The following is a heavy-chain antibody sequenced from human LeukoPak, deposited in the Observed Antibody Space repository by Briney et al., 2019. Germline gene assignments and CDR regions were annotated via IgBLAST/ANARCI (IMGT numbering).Heavy chain of an antibody. D-gene: IGHD2/OR15-2a*01. Sequence: RGSLRLSCGASGFTFRSYAMSWVRQAPGKGLEWVSAISSNGDTIYYADSVKGRFTTSRDNSKNTLYLQVNSLRAVDTAAYYCAKAAPDTTYFDYWGQGTLVTVSS. CDR3: AKAAPDTTYFDY. J-gene: IGHJ4*02. CDR1: GFTFRSYA. V-gene: IGHV3-23*01. CDR2: ISSNGDTI.